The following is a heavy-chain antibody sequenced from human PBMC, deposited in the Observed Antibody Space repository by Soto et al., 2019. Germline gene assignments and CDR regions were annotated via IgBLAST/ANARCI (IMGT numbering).Heavy chain of an antibody. CDR1: GGSISSYY. J-gene: IGHJ6*03. CDR2: IYYSGST. D-gene: IGHD1-7*01. V-gene: IGHV4-59*01. CDR3: ARDRTGTTLTNYYYYMDV. Sequence: SETLSHTCTVSGGSISSYYWSWIRQPPGKGLEWIGYIYYSGSTNYNPSLKSRVTISVDTSKNQFSLKLSSVTAADTAVYYCARDRTGTTLTNYYYYMDVWGKGTMVTVSS.